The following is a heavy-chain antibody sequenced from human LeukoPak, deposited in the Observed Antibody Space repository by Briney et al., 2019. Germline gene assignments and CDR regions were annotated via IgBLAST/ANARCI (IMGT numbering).Heavy chain of an antibody. Sequence: SETLSLTCAVYGGSFSGYYWSLIRQPPGKGLEWIGEINHSGSTNYNASLKSRVTISVDTSKNQFSLRLSSVTAADTAVYYCAPRGDIEHSYGYGKWFDPWGQGTRVTVSS. CDR2: INHSGST. CDR3: APRGDIEHSYGYGKWFDP. J-gene: IGHJ5*02. D-gene: IGHD5-18*01. V-gene: IGHV4-34*01. CDR1: GGSFSGYY.